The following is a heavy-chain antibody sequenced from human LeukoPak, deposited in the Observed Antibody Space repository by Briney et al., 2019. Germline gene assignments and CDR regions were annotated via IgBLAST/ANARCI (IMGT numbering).Heavy chain of an antibody. CDR1: GFTFSNYG. Sequence: PGGSLRLSCVASGFTFSNYGMSWLRQAPGKELEWVSVISGSGSDIVYADSVNGRFTISRDNSKNTLYLQMNNLRAEDTAVYYCAKGGGGYNTENFFDSWGQGTLVTVSS. D-gene: IGHD5-24*01. J-gene: IGHJ4*02. V-gene: IGHV3-23*01. CDR3: AKGGGGYNTENFFDS. CDR2: ISGSGSDI.